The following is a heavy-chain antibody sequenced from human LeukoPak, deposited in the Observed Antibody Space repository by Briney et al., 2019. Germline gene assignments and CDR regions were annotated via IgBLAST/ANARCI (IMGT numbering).Heavy chain of an antibody. CDR2: IYYSGST. D-gene: IGHD2-15*01. Sequence: SETLSLTCTVSGGSISSYYWSWIRQPPGKGLEWIGYIYYSGSTNYNPSLKSRVTISVDTCKNQFSLKLSSVTAADTAVYYCARAICSGGSCYSGPFDPWGQGTLVTVSS. V-gene: IGHV4-59*01. J-gene: IGHJ5*02. CDR1: GGSISSYY. CDR3: ARAICSGGSCYSGPFDP.